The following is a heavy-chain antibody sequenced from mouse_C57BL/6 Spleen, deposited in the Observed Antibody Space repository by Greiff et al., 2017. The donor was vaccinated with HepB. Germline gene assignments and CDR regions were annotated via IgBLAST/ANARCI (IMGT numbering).Heavy chain of an antibody. J-gene: IGHJ3*01. D-gene: IGHD1-1*01. CDR1: GFTFSDYG. CDR3: ARPNYGSSYPWFAY. V-gene: IGHV5-17*01. CDR2: ISSGSSTI. Sequence: EVKVVESGGGLVKPGGSLKLSCAASGFTFSDYGMHWVRQAPEKGLEWVAYISSGSSTIYYADTVKGRFTISRDNAKNTLFLQMTSLRSEDTAMYYCARPNYGSSYPWFAYWGQGTLVTVSA.